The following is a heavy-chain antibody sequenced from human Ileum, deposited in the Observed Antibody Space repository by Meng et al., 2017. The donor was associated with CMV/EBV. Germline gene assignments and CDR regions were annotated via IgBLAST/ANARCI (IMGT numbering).Heavy chain of an antibody. V-gene: IGHV1-2*02. Sequence: ASVKVSCKSSGYTFTNYGISWVRQAPGQGLEWMGWINPNSGGTNYAQKFQGRVTMTRDTSISTAYMELSRLRSDDTAVYYCARDGRSGYYAGQNWFDPWGQGTLVTVSS. CDR3: ARDGRSGYYAGQNWFDP. CDR1: GYTFTNYG. D-gene: IGHD3-3*01. CDR2: INPNSGGT. J-gene: IGHJ5*02.